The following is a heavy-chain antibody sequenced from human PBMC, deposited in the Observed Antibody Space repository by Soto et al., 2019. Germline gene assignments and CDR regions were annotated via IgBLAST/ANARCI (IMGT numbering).Heavy chain of an antibody. CDR1: GGSISSYY. D-gene: IGHD2-2*01. CDR2: IYYSGST. CDR3: ARDSGSCTRTSYCFDC. J-gene: IGHJ4*02. Sequence: SETLSLTCTVSGGSISSYYWSWIRQPPGKGLEWIGYIYYSGSTNYNPSLKSRVTISVDTSKNQFSLKLSSVTAADTAVYYCARDSGSCTRTSYCFDCWGQGMLVTVSS. V-gene: IGHV4-59*01.